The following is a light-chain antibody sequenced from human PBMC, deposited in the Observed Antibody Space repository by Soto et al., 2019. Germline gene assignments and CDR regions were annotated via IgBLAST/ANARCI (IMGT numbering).Light chain of an antibody. J-gene: IGKJ5*01. Sequence: EIVLTQSLGALPLSPGERATLSCRASQSISSNYLAWYQQKPGQAPRLLIFGASTRATGIPDRFSGSGSGTDFTLTISRLEPEDFVVYFCQQYGNSPGTFGQGTRLEIK. CDR3: QQYGNSPGT. CDR1: QSISSNY. V-gene: IGKV3-20*01. CDR2: GAS.